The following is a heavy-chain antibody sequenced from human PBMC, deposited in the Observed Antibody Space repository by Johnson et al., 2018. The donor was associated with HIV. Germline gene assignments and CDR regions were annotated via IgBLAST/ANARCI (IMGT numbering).Heavy chain of an antibody. Sequence: QVQLVESGGGVVQPGRSVRLSCAASGFTFSSYAMHWVRQAPGKGLEWVAVILYDGSNTYYADSVKGRFTISRDNSKNTLYLQMNSLRAEDTAVYYCAKVSSWYFLRAFDIWGQGTMVTVSS. CDR2: ILYDGSNT. D-gene: IGHD6-13*01. V-gene: IGHV3-30*04. J-gene: IGHJ3*02. CDR3: AKVSSWYFLRAFDI. CDR1: GFTFSSYA.